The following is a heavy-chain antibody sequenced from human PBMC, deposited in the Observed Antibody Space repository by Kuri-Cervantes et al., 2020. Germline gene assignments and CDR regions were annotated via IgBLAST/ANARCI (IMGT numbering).Heavy chain of an antibody. D-gene: IGHD1-26*01. CDR1: GGTFSSYA. CDR3: ARGRVGATTYGRPFDY. Sequence: SVKVSCKASGGTFSSYAISWVRQAPGQGLEWMGGIIPIFGTANYAQKFQGRVTITTDESTSTAYMELSSLRSEDTAVYYCARGRVGATTYGRPFDYWGQGTLVTVSS. CDR2: IIPIFGTA. J-gene: IGHJ4*02. V-gene: IGHV1-69*05.